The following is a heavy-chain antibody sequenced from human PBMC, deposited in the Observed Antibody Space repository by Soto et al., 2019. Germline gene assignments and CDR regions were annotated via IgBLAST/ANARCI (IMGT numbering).Heavy chain of an antibody. CDR2: TWQDGSNK. CDR3: ASELDWLLAFGY. Sequence: QVQLVESGGGVVQSGRSLRLSCAASGFAFSTYGMHWVRQAPGKGLEWVAMTWQDGSNKYYADSVKGRFTISRDNSKNTLYLQMNSLRAEDTAACYCASELDWLLAFGYWGRGSLVTVSS. CDR1: GFAFSTYG. V-gene: IGHV3-33*01. D-gene: IGHD3-9*01. J-gene: IGHJ4*02.